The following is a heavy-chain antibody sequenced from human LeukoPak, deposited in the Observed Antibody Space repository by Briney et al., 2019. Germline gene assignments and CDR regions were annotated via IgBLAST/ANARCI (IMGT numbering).Heavy chain of an antibody. CDR3: AREAGVGASTLDN. D-gene: IGHD1-26*01. V-gene: IGHV1-18*01. Sequence: ASVKVSCKASGYTFTNYGISWVRQAPGQGLEWMGWISAYNGNKNYVQNLQGRITMTTDTSTSTAYMELRSLRSDDTAVYYCAREAGVGASTLDNWGQGTLVTVSS. CDR1: GYTFTNYG. CDR2: ISAYNGNK. J-gene: IGHJ4*02.